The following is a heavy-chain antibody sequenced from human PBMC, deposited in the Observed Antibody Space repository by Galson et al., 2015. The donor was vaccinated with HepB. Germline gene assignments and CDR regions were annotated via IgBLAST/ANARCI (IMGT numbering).Heavy chain of an antibody. J-gene: IGHJ3*02. CDR2: ISSSSTYI. Sequence: SLRLSCAASGFTFSGYSMNWVRQAPGKGLEWVSSISSSSTYIFYADSVKGRFTISRDNAKTSLYLQMNSLRAEDTAVYYCARDSPSRYCPSTICPDDASDIWGQGTMVTVS. CDR1: GFTFSGYS. V-gene: IGHV3-21*01. D-gene: IGHD2-2*01. CDR3: ARDSPSRYCPSTICPDDASDI.